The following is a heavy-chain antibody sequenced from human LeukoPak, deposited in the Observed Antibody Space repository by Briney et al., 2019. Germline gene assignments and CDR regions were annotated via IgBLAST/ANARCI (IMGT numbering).Heavy chain of an antibody. CDR2: ISYDGSNK. Sequence: GGSLRLSCAASGFTFRSYGMHWVRQAPGKGLEWVAVISYDGSNKYYADSVKGRFTISRDNSKNTLYLQMNSLRSEDTAVYYCATALAAAGTIYYYYGMDVWGQGTTVTVSS. CDR1: GFTFRSYG. J-gene: IGHJ6*02. CDR3: ATALAAAGTIYYYYGMDV. D-gene: IGHD6-13*01. V-gene: IGHV3-30*03.